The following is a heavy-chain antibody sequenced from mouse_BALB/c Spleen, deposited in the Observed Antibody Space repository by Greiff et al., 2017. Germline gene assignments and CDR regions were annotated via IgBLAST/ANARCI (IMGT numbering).Heavy chain of an antibody. Sequence: QVQLQQSGAELVKPGASVKLSCKASGYTFTEYIIHWVKQRSGQGLEWIGWFYPGSGSIKYNEKFKDKATLTADKSSSTVYMELSRLTSEDSAVYFCARHEDGRSYYDYGGAMDYWGQGTSVTVSS. CDR3: ARHEDGRSYYDYGGAMDY. CDR1: GYTFTEYI. J-gene: IGHJ4*01. CDR2: FYPGSGSI. V-gene: IGHV1-62-2*01. D-gene: IGHD2-4*01.